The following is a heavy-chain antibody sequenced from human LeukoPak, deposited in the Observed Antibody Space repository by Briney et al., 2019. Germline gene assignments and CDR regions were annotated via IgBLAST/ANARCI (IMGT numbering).Heavy chain of an antibody. CDR2: IYYSGST. V-gene: IGHV4-39*07. D-gene: IGHD2-15*01. CDR1: GGSISSSSYY. J-gene: IGHJ5*02. CDR3: ATVVVPGWFDP. Sequence: SETLSLTCTVSGGSISSSSYYWGWIRQPPGKGLEWIGSIYYSGSTYHNPSLKSRVTISVDTSKNQFSLKLSSVTAADTAVYYCATVVVPGWFDPWGQGTLVTVSS.